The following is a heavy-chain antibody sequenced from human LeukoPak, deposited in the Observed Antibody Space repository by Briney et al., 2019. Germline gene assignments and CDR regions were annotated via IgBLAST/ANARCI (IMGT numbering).Heavy chain of an antibody. V-gene: IGHV3-53*01. J-gene: IGHJ4*02. D-gene: IGHD3-10*01. CDR2: ISNDGDT. Sequence: GGSLRLSCAASGFTVSSNYMSWVRQGPGKGLECVSVISNDGDTYYADSVKGRFTISRDTSKNTVSLQMNSLRAEDTAVYYCAKDLWWFGELSSFDSWGQGTLVTVSS. CDR3: AKDLWWFGELSSFDS. CDR1: GFTVSSNY.